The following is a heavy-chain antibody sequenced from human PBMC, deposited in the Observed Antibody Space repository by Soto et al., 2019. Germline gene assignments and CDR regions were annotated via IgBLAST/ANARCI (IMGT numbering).Heavy chain of an antibody. CDR2: ISYDGSNK. CDR1: GFTFSHYG. Sequence: QVQLVESGGGVVQPGRPLRLSCAASGFTFSHYGIHWVRQAPGKGLEWLAVISYDGSNKHYADSVKDRFTVSRDNSKNTLYLSMNCLRAEDTAVYFCARYSGKYQGPIDYWGQGTLVTVSS. CDR3: ARYSGKYQGPIDY. V-gene: IGHV3-30*03. J-gene: IGHJ4*02. D-gene: IGHD1-26*01.